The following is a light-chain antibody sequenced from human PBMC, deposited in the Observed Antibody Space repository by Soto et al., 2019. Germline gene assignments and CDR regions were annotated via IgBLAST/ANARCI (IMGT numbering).Light chain of an antibody. V-gene: IGKV1-39*01. CDR2: AAS. CDR3: QQYYSFPHT. J-gene: IGKJ1*01. CDR1: QDIATY. Sequence: DIQMTQSPSSLSASVGNRVTITCQASQDIATYLNWYQQKPGKAPELLIYAASTLQSGVPSRFSGSGSGTDFTLTISCLQSEDFATYYCQQYYSFPHTFGQGTKVDIK.